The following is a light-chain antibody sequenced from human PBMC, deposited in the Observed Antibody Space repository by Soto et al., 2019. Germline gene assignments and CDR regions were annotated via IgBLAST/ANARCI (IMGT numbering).Light chain of an antibody. Sequence: AIHMTHAPSSLASSVVGRVTITCRASQGIRNDLGWYQQKPGKAPKLLIYAASSLQSGVPSRFSGSGSGTDFTLTISSLQHEDFATYYCLQDYNYPRTFGQGTKVDIK. CDR3: LQDYNYPRT. CDR2: AAS. V-gene: IGKV1-6*01. CDR1: QGIRND. J-gene: IGKJ1*01.